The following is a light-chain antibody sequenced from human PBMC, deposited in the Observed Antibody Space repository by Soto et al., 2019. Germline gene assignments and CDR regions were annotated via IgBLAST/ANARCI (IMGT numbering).Light chain of an antibody. J-gene: IGLJ3*02. Sequence: QLVLTQPPSASGTPGQKVTISCSGSSSNIGSNYVYWYEQLPGTAPKLLIYRNNLRPSGVPDRVSGSKSGTSASLAISGLRAEDEADYYCAAWDDSLSGVVFGGGTQLTVL. CDR2: RNN. V-gene: IGLV1-47*01. CDR1: SSNIGSNY. CDR3: AAWDDSLSGVV.